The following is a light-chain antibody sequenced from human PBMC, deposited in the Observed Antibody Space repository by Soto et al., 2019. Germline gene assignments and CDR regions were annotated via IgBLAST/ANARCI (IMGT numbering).Light chain of an antibody. V-gene: IGKV1-39*01. CDR1: QSIRSY. Sequence: DIQLTQSPSALSASVGDRVTITCRASQSIRSYLNWYQQKPGKAPKLLIYAASSLQSGVPSRFSGSGSGTDFTLTITNLQPGDFATYSCQQSYNSPQTFGQGTKVDIK. CDR2: AAS. CDR3: QQSYNSPQT. J-gene: IGKJ1*01.